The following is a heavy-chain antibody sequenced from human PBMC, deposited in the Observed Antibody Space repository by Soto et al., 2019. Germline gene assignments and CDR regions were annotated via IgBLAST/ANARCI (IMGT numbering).Heavy chain of an antibody. D-gene: IGHD4-17*01. CDR2: IKNDGSST. CDR1: GFTFSSSW. CDR3: ARAAPFNYGGNSGFDF. V-gene: IGHV3-74*01. Sequence: EVQLVESGGGLVQPGGSLRLSCVGSGFTFSSSWMHWVRQDPGKGPVWVSGIKNDGSSTTYAASVEGRFSISRDNAKNTVVLQMSSLRVEDTALYYCARAAPFNYGGNSGFDFWGRGTLVTVSS. J-gene: IGHJ4*02.